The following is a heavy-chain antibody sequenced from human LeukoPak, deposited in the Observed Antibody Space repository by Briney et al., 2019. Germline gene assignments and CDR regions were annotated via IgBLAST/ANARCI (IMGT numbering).Heavy chain of an antibody. CDR3: ARHRGYSRYTSLDY. V-gene: IGHV4-39*01. J-gene: IGHJ4*02. CDR1: GDSTSSSSYY. CDR2: INYFDST. D-gene: IGHD5-18*01. Sequence: SETLSLTCTVSGDSTSSSSYYWGWIRQPPGKGLEWIGCINYFDSTYYIPSLMSRVTISVEASKNHFSLKLSSVTAADTAVYYCARHRGYSRYTSLDYWGQGILATVSS.